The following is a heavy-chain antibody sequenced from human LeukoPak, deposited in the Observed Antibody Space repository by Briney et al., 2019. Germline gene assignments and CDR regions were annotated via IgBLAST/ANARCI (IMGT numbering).Heavy chain of an antibody. Sequence: GGSLRLSCTASGFTFGDYAMTWVRQAPGKGLEWVGFIRSKIYGGTPEYAASVKGRFTISRDDSKGVAYLQMDSLKTEDTAVYYCTRDQTPYYWGQGTLVTVSS. CDR2: IRSKIYGGTP. CDR1: GFTFGDYA. CDR3: TRDQTPYY. V-gene: IGHV3-49*04. J-gene: IGHJ4*02.